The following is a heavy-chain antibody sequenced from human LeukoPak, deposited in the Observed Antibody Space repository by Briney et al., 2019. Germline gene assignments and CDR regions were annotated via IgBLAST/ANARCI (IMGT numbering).Heavy chain of an antibody. CDR2: VYYTGST. Sequence: PSETLSLTCTVSGGSFSSRSFYWAWIRQPPGKGLEWIGSVYYTGSTYYNPSLESRVTISGDTSKNDFSLKLPSVTAADAAVYYCAALDDSSGYLYWGQGTLLTVSS. CDR1: GGSFSSRSFY. V-gene: IGHV4-39*02. J-gene: IGHJ4*02. CDR3: AALDDSSGYLY. D-gene: IGHD3-22*01.